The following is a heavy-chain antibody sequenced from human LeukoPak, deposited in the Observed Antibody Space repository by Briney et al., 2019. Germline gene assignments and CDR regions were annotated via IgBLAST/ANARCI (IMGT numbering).Heavy chain of an antibody. J-gene: IGHJ4*02. Sequence: ASVKVSCKASGYTFTSYGISWVRQAPGQGLEWMGWISAYNGNTNYAQKLQGRVTITRDTSASTAYMELSSLRSEDTAVYYCARVPRYSSSWYYFDYWGQGTLVTVSS. CDR3: ARVPRYSSSWYYFDY. D-gene: IGHD6-13*01. CDR2: ISAYNGNT. V-gene: IGHV1-18*01. CDR1: GYTFTSYG.